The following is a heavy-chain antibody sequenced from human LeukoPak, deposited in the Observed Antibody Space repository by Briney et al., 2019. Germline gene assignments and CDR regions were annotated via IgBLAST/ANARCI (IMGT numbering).Heavy chain of an antibody. CDR1: GFTFSSYG. CDR2: IWYDGSNK. J-gene: IGHJ4*02. Sequence: GGSLRLSCAASGFTFSSYGMHWVRQAPGKGLEWVAFIWYDGSNKYYADSVKGRFTISRDNSKNTLYLQMNGLRAEDTAVYYCAKAMVVAADYWGQGTLVTVSS. D-gene: IGHD2-15*01. CDR3: AKAMVVAADY. V-gene: IGHV3-30*02.